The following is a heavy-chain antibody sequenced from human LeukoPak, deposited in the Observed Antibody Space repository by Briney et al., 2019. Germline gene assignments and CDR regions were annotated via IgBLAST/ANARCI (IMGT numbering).Heavy chain of an antibody. J-gene: IGHJ6*03. V-gene: IGHV3-30*03. CDR2: ISYDGTNK. CDR1: GFTFSNYV. Sequence: GGSLRLSCAASGFTFSNYVIHWVRQAPGKGLEWLAVISYDGTNKYYVDFVKGRFTISRDHSQSTVDLQMNTLGGADTAVYYCVRSPTYYNMDVWGKGTTVTVSS. CDR3: VRSPTYYNMDV.